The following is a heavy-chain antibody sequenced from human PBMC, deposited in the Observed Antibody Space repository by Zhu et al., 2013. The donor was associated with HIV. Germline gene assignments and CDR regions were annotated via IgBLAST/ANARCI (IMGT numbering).Heavy chain of an antibody. J-gene: IGHJ2*01. Sequence: QVHMVQSGAEAKKPGASMKLSCQASGYSFLSHGLSWVRQAPGQGLEWLGWISVYSDDSIYAQKFQDRLTMTKDISAGTVYMELTRLRSADTAIYYCARDRERGAPGVFDLWGRGTPVTVSS. V-gene: IGHV1-18*04. CDR1: GYSFLSHG. CDR2: ISVYSDDS. D-gene: IGHD3-3*01. CDR3: ARDRERGAPGVFDL.